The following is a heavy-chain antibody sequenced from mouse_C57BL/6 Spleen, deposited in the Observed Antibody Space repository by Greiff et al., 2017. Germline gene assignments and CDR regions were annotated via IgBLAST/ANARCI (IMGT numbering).Heavy chain of an antibody. V-gene: IGHV1-26*01. CDR1: GYTFTDYY. J-gene: IGHJ3*01. D-gene: IGHD2-2*01. CDR3: ARGGGYDQAWFAY. Sequence: VQLQQSGPELVKPGASVKISCKASGYTFTDYYMNWVKQSHGKSLEWIGDINPNNGGTSYNQKFKGKATLTVDKSSSTAYMELRSLTSEDSAVYYCARGGGYDQAWFAYWGQGTLVTVSA. CDR2: INPNNGGT.